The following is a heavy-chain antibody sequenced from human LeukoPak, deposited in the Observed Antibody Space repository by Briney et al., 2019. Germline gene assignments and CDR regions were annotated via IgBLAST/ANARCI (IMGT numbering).Heavy chain of an antibody. Sequence: ASVKVSCKASGYTFTSYGISWVRQAPGQGLEWMGWISAYNGNTNYAQRLQGRVTMTTDTSTSTAYMELWSLRSDDTAVYYCARAGSVVSPSDYWGQGTLVTVSS. J-gene: IGHJ4*02. V-gene: IGHV1-18*01. CDR3: ARAGSVVSPSDY. D-gene: IGHD3-22*01. CDR2: ISAYNGNT. CDR1: GYTFTSYG.